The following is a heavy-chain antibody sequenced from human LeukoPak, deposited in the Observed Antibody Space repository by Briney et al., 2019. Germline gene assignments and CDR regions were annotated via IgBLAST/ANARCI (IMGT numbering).Heavy chain of an antibody. CDR3: ARDLTMVRGPLKGWFDP. D-gene: IGHD3-10*01. J-gene: IGHJ5*02. V-gene: IGHV7-4-1*02. Sequence: GASVKVSCKASGYTFTSYAMNWVRQAPGQGLEWMGWINTNTGNPTYAQGFTGRFVFSLDTSVSTAYLQISSLKAEDTAVYYCARDLTMVRGPLKGWFDPWGQGTLVTVSS. CDR2: INTNTGNP. CDR1: GYTFTSYA.